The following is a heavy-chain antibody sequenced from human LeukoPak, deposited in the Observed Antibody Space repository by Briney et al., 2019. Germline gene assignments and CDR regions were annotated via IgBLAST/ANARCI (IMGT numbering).Heavy chain of an antibody. J-gene: IGHJ4*02. CDR3: ARGDAALAGTVFDY. Sequence: LQTLSLTCAISGESVSRKGASWNWIRQSPSRGLEWLRRTYFRSTWQNDYVVSMKSRVVMKPDTSKTQFSLQLSSVTPEDTAAYYCARGDAALAGTVFDYWGQGTLVTVSS. D-gene: IGHD6-19*01. CDR1: GESVSRKGAS. V-gene: IGHV6-1*01. CDR2: TYFRSTWQN.